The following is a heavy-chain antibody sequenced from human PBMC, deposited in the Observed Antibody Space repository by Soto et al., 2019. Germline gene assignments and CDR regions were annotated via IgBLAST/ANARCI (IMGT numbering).Heavy chain of an antibody. D-gene: IGHD2-15*01. Sequence: QLQLQESGPGLVKPSETLSLTCTVSGGSISSSSYYWGWIRQPPGKGLEWIGSIYYGGSTYYNPSLKSRVTISVDTSKNQFSLKLSSVTAADTAVYYCASSGVLGYCSGGSCYSVFDYWGQGTLVTVSS. CDR2: IYYGGST. J-gene: IGHJ4*02. CDR3: ASSGVLGYCSGGSCYSVFDY. CDR1: GGSISSSSYY. V-gene: IGHV4-39*01.